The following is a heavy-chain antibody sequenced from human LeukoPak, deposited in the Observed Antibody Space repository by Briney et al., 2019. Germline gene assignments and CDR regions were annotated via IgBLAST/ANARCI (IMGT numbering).Heavy chain of an antibody. D-gene: IGHD3-10*02. Sequence: QSGGSLRLSCAASGFTFSSYAMSWVRQAPGKGLEWVSATSGSGGSTYYADSVKGRFTISRDNSKNTLYLQMNSLRAEDTAVYYCAKDKVVYYVHGGSDYWGQGTLVTVSS. J-gene: IGHJ4*02. V-gene: IGHV3-23*01. CDR1: GFTFSSYA. CDR2: TSGSGGST. CDR3: AKDKVVYYVHGGSDY.